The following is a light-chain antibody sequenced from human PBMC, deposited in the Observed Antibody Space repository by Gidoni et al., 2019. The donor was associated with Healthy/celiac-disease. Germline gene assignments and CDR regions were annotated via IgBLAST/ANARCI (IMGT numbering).Light chain of an antibody. CDR3: QVWDSSSDHVV. V-gene: IGLV3-21*02. Sequence: SYVLTQTPSVSVAPGQTARITCGGNNIVSKSVHWYQQKPGQAPVLVVYDDSARPAGIPERFSGSNSGNTATLTISRVEAGDEADYYCQVWDSSSDHVVFGGGTKLTVL. J-gene: IGLJ2*01. CDR2: DDS. CDR1: NIVSKS.